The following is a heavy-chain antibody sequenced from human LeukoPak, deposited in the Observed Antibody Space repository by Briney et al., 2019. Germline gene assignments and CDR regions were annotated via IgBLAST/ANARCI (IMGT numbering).Heavy chain of an antibody. Sequence: GGSLRLSCAASGFTFSSYAMHRVRQAPGKGLEWVAVISYDGSNKYYADSVKGRFTISRDNSKNTLYLQMNSLRAEDTAVYYCAKVRRESSGWYLTFDYWGQGTLVTVSS. CDR1: GFTFSSYA. D-gene: IGHD6-19*01. J-gene: IGHJ4*02. V-gene: IGHV3-30-3*01. CDR2: ISYDGSNK. CDR3: AKVRRESSGWYLTFDY.